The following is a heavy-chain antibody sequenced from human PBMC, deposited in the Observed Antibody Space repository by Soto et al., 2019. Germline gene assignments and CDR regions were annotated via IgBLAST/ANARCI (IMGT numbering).Heavy chain of an antibody. CDR1: GFNFSTFG. J-gene: IGHJ6*03. Sequence: HRLSCAASGFNFSTFGMHWVRQAPGKGLERVAIISNDGSDINYADSVRGRFTISRDTSRNTLHLQMNSLRAEDTAVYYCAKNRSPRPLSPRSLDFRCKG. CDR3: AKNRSPRPLSPRSLDF. CDR2: ISNDGSDI. V-gene: IGHV3-30*18.